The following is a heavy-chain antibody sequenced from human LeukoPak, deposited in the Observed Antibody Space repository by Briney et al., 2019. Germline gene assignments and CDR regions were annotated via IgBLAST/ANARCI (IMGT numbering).Heavy chain of an antibody. CDR3: ARGLYIYYYDSSGYYNRHDYFDY. D-gene: IGHD3-22*01. CDR1: GGSISSSSYY. J-gene: IGHJ4*02. Sequence: PSETLSLTCTVSGGSISSSSYYWGWIRQPPGKGLEWIGSIYYSGSTYYNPSLKSRVTISVDTSKNQFSLKLSSVTAADTAVYYCARGLYIYYYDSSGYYNRHDYFDYWGQGTLVTVSS. CDR2: IYYSGST. V-gene: IGHV4-39*07.